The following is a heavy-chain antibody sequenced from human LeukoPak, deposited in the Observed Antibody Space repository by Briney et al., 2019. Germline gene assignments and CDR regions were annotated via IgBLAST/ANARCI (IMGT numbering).Heavy chain of an antibody. D-gene: IGHD4/OR15-4a*01. J-gene: IGHJ6*03. CDR2: IYSGGST. CDR3: ARGLPNVSYYYYYMDV. Sequence: GGSLRLACAASGFTVSSNYMSWVRQAPGKGLEWLSVIYSGGSTYYADSVKGRFTISRDNSKNTLYLQMNSLRAEDTAVYYCARGLPNVSYYYYYMDVWGKGTTVTVSS. CDR1: GFTVSSNY. V-gene: IGHV3-53*01.